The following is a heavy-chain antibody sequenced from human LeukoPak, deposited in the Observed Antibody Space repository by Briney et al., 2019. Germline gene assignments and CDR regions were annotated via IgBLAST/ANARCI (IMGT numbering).Heavy chain of an antibody. Sequence: GGSLRLSCAASGFTFSSYAMSWVRQAPGKGLEWVSAISGSGGSTYYADSVKGRFTISRDNSKNTPYLQMNSLRAEDTAVYYCAKVLWFGEYYFDYWGQGTLVTVSS. CDR1: GFTFSSYA. J-gene: IGHJ4*02. CDR2: ISGSGGST. D-gene: IGHD3-10*01. CDR3: AKVLWFGEYYFDY. V-gene: IGHV3-23*01.